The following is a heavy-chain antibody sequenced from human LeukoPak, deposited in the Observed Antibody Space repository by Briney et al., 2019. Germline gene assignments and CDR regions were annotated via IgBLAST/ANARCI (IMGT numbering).Heavy chain of an antibody. J-gene: IGHJ6*03. CDR3: ARGPPRGKYYYMDV. Sequence: GGSLRPSCAASGFTFSSFDMHWVRHPTGQGLEWVSSIRTASDTYYPGSVEGRFTLSRDNAKNSLYLQMNSLTAGDTAVYYCARGPPRGKYYYMDVWGKGTTVTVSS. CDR2: IRTASDT. CDR1: GFTFSSFD. D-gene: IGHD1-1*01. V-gene: IGHV3-13*01.